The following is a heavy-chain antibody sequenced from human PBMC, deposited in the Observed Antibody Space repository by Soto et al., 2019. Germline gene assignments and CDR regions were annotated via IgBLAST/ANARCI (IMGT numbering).Heavy chain of an antibody. CDR3: GKDPNGDYVGGFEF. V-gene: IGHV3-23*01. Sequence: QPGGSLRLSCAASGFIFNNYAMSWVRQAPGKGLEWVSGISASGSRTFYADSVKGRFTVSRDFSKNTLSLQMDSLRAEDTAVYFCGKDPNGDYVGGFEFWGPGTMVTVSS. J-gene: IGHJ3*01. CDR1: GFIFNNYA. D-gene: IGHD4-17*01. CDR2: ISASGSRT.